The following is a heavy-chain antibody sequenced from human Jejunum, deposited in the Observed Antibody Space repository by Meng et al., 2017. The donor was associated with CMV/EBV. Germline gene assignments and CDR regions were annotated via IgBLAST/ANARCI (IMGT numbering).Heavy chain of an antibody. D-gene: IGHD6-19*01. CDR1: GHTFKNFG. CDR2: FSAYSGNT. J-gene: IGHJ4*02. CDR3: AINSDWAFDY. V-gene: IGHV1-18*01. Sequence: QIQFLQSGPEVKKPGASVKVSCKASGHTFKNFGITWVRQAPGQGLEWMGSFSAYSGNTNYAHQFRDRVSMTTDTSTNTAYMEVKNLRYDDTAVYYCAINSDWAFDYWGQGTLVTVSS.